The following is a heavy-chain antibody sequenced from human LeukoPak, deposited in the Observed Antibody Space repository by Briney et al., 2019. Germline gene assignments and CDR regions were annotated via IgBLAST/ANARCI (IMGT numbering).Heavy chain of an antibody. Sequence: SETLSLTCTVSGGSISSYYWSWIRQPPGKGLEWIGYIYYSGSTNYNPSLKSRVTISVDTSKNQFSLKLSSVTAAETAVYYCARVTTHIVVVTASDAFDIWGQGTMVTVSS. CDR1: GGSISSYY. CDR2: IYYSGST. J-gene: IGHJ3*02. V-gene: IGHV4-59*01. D-gene: IGHD2-21*02. CDR3: ARVTTHIVVVTASDAFDI.